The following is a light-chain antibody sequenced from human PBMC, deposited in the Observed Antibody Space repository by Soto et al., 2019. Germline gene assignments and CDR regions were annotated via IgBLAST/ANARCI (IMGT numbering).Light chain of an antibody. CDR2: DAS. CDR1: QSVSSY. J-gene: IGKJ5*01. Sequence: EIVLTQSPATVSLSPGERATLSCRASQSVSSYLAWYQQKPGQAPRLLIYDASNRATGIPARFSGSGSGTDFTLTISSLEPEDFAVYYCQQRSNWPPITFGQGGRLENK. V-gene: IGKV3-11*01. CDR3: QQRSNWPPIT.